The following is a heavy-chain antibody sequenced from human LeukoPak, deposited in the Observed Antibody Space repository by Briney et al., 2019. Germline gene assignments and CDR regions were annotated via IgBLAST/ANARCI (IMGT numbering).Heavy chain of an antibody. CDR2: INHSGST. D-gene: IGHD1-26*01. V-gene: IGHV4-34*01. CDR1: GGSFSGYY. CDR3: ARGLSSGSLDI. J-gene: IGHJ3*02. Sequence: SETLSLTCAVYGGSFSGYYWSWIRQPPGKGLEWIGEINHSGSTNYNPSLKSRVTISVDTSKNQFSLKLSSVTAADTAVYYCARGLSSGSLDIWGRGTMVTVSS.